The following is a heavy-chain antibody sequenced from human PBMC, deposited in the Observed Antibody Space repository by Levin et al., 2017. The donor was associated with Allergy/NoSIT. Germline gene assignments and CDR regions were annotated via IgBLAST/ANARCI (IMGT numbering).Heavy chain of an antibody. Sequence: GESLKISCAASGFTFSDYYMSWIRQAPGKGLEWVSYITSTDSTTYYADSVKGRFTISRDNAKNSLYLQLNSLRDEDTAVYYCARDIRRYCSGDSCYFSFDYWGQGTLVTVSS. D-gene: IGHD2-15*01. CDR1: GFTFSDYY. J-gene: IGHJ4*02. V-gene: IGHV3-11*01. CDR3: ARDIRRYCSGDSCYFSFDY. CDR2: ITSTDSTT.